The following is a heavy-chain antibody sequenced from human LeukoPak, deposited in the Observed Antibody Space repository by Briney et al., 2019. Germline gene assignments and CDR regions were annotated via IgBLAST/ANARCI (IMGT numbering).Heavy chain of an antibody. CDR2: ISAYNGNT. CDR1: GYTFTSYG. V-gene: IGHV1-18*01. D-gene: IGHD1/OR15-1a*01. Sequence: ASVKVSCKASGYTFTSYGISWVRQAPGQGLEWMGWISAYNGNTNYAQKLQGRVTMTTDTSTSTAYVELRSLRSDDTAVYYCARALNMVEGWFDPWGQGTLVTVSS. J-gene: IGHJ5*02. CDR3: ARALNMVEGWFDP.